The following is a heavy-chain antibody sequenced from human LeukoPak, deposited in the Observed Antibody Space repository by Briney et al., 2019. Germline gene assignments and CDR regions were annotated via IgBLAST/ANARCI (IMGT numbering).Heavy chain of an antibody. CDR2: IKEDGSDK. J-gene: IGHJ4*02. V-gene: IGHV3-7*02. D-gene: IGHD3-10*01. CDR3: ARVGYYSSGPFSYFDY. Sequence: PGGSLRLSCAASGFTFSSYWMSWVRQAPGKGLEWVANIKEDGSDKKYVDSVKGRFTTSRDNAKNSLYLQMNSLRVEDTAVYYCARVGYYSSGPFSYFDYWGQGTLVTVSS. CDR1: GFTFSSYW.